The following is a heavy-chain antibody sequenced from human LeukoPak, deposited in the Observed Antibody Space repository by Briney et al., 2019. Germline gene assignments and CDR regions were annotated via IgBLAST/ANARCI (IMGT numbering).Heavy chain of an antibody. Sequence: GGSLRLSCAASGFTFSDYYMNWIRQAPGKGLAGISYISSSGGTIYYADSVKGRFTISRDNAKNSLYLQMNSMRAEDTAVYYCAGYSSGWFGAFHIWGQGTMVTVSS. J-gene: IGHJ3*02. CDR2: ISSSGGTI. D-gene: IGHD6-19*01. CDR3: AGYSSGWFGAFHI. V-gene: IGHV3-11*04. CDR1: GFTFSDYY.